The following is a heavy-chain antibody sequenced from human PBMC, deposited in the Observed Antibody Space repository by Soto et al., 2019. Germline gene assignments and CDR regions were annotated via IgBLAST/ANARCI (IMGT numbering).Heavy chain of an antibody. V-gene: IGHV3-30*04. Sequence: QVQLVESGGGVVQPGRSLRLSCAASGFTFSSYAMHWVRQAPGKGLEWVAVIAYDGRNKYYADSVKGRFTISRDNSKNTLYLQMNSLRIEDTAVYYXAXELERVFDYWGQGTLVTVSS. D-gene: IGHD1-1*01. CDR1: GFTFSSYA. J-gene: IGHJ4*02. CDR3: AXELERVFDY. CDR2: IAYDGRNK.